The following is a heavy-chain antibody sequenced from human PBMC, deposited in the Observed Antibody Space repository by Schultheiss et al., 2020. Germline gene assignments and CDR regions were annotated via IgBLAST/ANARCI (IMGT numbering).Heavy chain of an antibody. V-gene: IGHV3-21*04. CDR3: ARVRGYCSSTSCYYYYYGMDV. D-gene: IGHD2-2*01. J-gene: IGHJ6*02. CDR1: GFTFSSYS. CDR2: ISSSSSYI. Sequence: GESLKISCAASGFTFSSYSMNWVRQAPGKGLEWVSSISSSSSYIYYADSVKGRFTVSRDNAKNSLYLQMNSLRAEDTAVYYCARVRGYCSSTSCYYYYYGMDVWGQGTTVTVSS.